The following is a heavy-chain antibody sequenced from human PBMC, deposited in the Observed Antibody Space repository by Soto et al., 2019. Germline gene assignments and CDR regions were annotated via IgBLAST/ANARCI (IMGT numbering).Heavy chain of an antibody. J-gene: IGHJ2*01. Sequence: QVQLQESGPGLVKPSGTLSLTCAVSGGSINSSDWWSWVRQPPGKGLEWIGEIYHSGTTNYNPSLKSSVTISLDTSKTQFSLKLTSATAADAAVYYCRSRPSISGLYWYLDLWGRGTLVTVSS. D-gene: IGHD6-6*01. CDR2: IYHSGTT. CDR1: GGSINSSDW. CDR3: RSRPSISGLYWYLDL. V-gene: IGHV4-4*02.